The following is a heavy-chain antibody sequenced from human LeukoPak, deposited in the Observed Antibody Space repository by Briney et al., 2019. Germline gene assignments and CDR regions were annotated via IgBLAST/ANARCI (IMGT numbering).Heavy chain of an antibody. CDR3: ARSHSRGFYYMDV. CDR2: IYYSGST. V-gene: IGHV4-39*01. Sequence: SETLSLTCTVSGGSISSSNYYWGWIRQPPGKGLEWIGSIYYSGSTFYNPSLKSRVTISVDTSKNQFSLKLSSVTAADTAVYYCARSHSRGFYYMDVWVKGTTVTVSS. J-gene: IGHJ6*03. D-gene: IGHD3-22*01. CDR1: GGSISSSNYY.